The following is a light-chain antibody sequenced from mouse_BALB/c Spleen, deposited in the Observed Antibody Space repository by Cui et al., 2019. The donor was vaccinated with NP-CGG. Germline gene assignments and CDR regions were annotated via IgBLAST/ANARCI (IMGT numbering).Light chain of an antibody. CDR2: GTN. Sequence: SAVNQESTLTTSPGETVTLTCRSNTGAITTSNYANWVQEKPDHLFTGLIGGTNNRAPGVPARFSGSLIGDKAALTITGAQTEDEAIYFCALWYSNHWVFGGGTKLTVL. CDR1: TGAITTSNY. J-gene: IGLJ1*01. V-gene: IGLV1*01. CDR3: ALWYSNHWV.